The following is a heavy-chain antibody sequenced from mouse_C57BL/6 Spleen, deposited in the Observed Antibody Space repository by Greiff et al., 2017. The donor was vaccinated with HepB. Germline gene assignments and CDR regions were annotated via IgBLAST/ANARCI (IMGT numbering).Heavy chain of an antibody. CDR2: INPSSGYT. J-gene: IGHJ2*01. V-gene: IGHV1-4*01. Sequence: VQRVESGAELARPGASVKMSCKASGYTFTSYTMHWVKQRPGQGLEWIGYINPSSGYTKYNQKFKDKATLTADKSSSTAYMQLSSLTSEDSAVYYCARGPYYFDYWGQGTTLTVSS. CDR3: ARGPYYFDY. CDR1: GYTFTSYT.